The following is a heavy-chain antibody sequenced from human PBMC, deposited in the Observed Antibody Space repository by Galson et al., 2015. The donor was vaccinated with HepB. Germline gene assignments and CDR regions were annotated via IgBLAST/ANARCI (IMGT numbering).Heavy chain of an antibody. J-gene: IGHJ4*02. CDR3: ARASIAVQTSSLWY. CDR2: ISSSGTTT. V-gene: IGHV3-11*01. CDR1: GFSFTGNY. D-gene: IGHD2-15*01. Sequence: SLRLSCATSGFSFTGNYMSWLRQAPGKGLEWISYISSSGTTTYYADSVKGRFTIFRDNAKRSVSLHMRGLRAEDTAVYYCARASIAVQTSSLWYWGQGTLVTVSS.